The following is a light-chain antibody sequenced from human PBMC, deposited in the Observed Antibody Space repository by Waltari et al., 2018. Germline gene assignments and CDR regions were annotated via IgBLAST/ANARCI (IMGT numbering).Light chain of an antibody. J-gene: IGKJ1*01. V-gene: IGKV3-20*01. Sequence: DIALTQSPGTLSLSPGERATLSCRGSESVGRSLAWYQQKRGQAPRLLIYGVSTRASGIPDRFSGSGSGTDFSLVISRLEPEDFAVYYCEHYVRLPVTFGQGTKVEIK. CDR1: ESVGRS. CDR2: GVS. CDR3: EHYVRLPVT.